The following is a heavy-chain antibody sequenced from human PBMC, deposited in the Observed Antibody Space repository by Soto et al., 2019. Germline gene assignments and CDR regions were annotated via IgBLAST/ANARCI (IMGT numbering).Heavy chain of an antibody. V-gene: IGHV4-59*01. CDR3: ARLLGPRWY. D-gene: IGHD3-10*01. Sequence: SETLSLTCTVSGGSISSYYWSWIRQPPGKGLEWIGYIYYSGSTNYNPSLKSRVTISVDTSKNQFSLKLSSVTAADTAVYYCARLLGPRWYWGQGTLVTVSS. CDR2: IYYSGST. J-gene: IGHJ4*02. CDR1: GGSISSYY.